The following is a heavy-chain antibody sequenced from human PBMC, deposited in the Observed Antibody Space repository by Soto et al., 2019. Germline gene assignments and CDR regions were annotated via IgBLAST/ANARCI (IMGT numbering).Heavy chain of an antibody. CDR3: ARDGSETLVTGIRAFDI. J-gene: IGHJ3*02. D-gene: IGHD2-21*02. CDR1: GGSISSSTYY. CDR2: FFISGNT. Sequence: SETLSLTCTVSGGSISSSTYYWGWMRQPTGKVLEWIGSFFISGNTYYNPSLKRRVTISIDKSKNQFSLKLISVTAADTAVLYCARDGSETLVTGIRAFDIWGQGTMVTVS. V-gene: IGHV4-39*07.